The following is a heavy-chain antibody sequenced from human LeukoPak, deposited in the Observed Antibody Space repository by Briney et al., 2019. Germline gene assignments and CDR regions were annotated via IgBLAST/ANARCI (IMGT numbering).Heavy chain of an antibody. Sequence: GGSLRLSCAASGLTVSDNFMSWVRQAPGEGLEWVSVLYRGGNTYYADSVRGRFTISRDNSKNMVYLQMNSLTAEDTAVYYCARDRIEGATSDFDYWGQGPLVTVSS. CDR2: LYRGGNT. V-gene: IGHV3-66*01. CDR3: ARDRIEGATSDFDY. J-gene: IGHJ4*02. D-gene: IGHD2-21*01. CDR1: GLTVSDNF.